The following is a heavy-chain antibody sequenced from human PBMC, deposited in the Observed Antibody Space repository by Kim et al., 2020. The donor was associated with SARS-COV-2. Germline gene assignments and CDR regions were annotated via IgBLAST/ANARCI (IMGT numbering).Heavy chain of an antibody. CDR3: TRDYDPSYYYYYGMDV. J-gene: IGHJ6*02. D-gene: IGHD4-17*01. V-gene: IGHV3-15*01. CDR1: GFTFSNAW. CDR2: IKSKTDGGTT. Sequence: GGSLRLSCAASGFTFSNAWMSWVRQAPGKGLEWVGRIKSKTDGGTTDYAAPVKGRFTISRDDSKNTLYLQMNSLKTEDTVVYYCTRDYDPSYYYYYGMDVWGQGTTVTVSS.